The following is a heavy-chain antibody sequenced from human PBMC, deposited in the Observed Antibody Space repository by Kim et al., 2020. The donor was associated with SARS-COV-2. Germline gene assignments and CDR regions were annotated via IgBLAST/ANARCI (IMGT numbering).Heavy chain of an antibody. J-gene: IGHJ4*02. CDR1: GFTFSSYG. V-gene: IGHV3-30*18. D-gene: IGHD4-17*01. CDR2: ISYDGSNK. CDR3: AKESPKDYGDYVSYLDY. Sequence: GGSLRLSCAXSGFTFSSYGMHWVRQAPGKGLEWVAVISYDGSNKYYADSVKGRFTISRDNSKNTLYLQMNSLRAEDTAVYYCAKESPKDYGDYVSYLDYWGQGTLVTVSS.